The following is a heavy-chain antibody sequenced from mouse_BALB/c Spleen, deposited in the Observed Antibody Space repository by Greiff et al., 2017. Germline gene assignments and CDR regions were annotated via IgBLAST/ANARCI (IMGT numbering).Heavy chain of an antibody. CDR2: IYPGSGST. J-gene: IGHJ4*01. D-gene: IGHD3-2*01. Sequence: QVQLQQSGPELVKPGASVKMSCKASGYTFTDYVISWVKQRTGQGLEWIGEIYPGSGSTYYNEKFKGKATLTADKSSNTAYMQLSSLTSEASAVYFCARDSSGLYAMDYWGQGTSVTVSS. V-gene: IGHV1-77*01. CDR3: ARDSSGLYAMDY. CDR1: GYTFTDYV.